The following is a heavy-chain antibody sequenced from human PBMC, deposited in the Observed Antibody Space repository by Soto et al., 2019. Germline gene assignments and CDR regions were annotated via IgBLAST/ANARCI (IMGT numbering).Heavy chain of an antibody. V-gene: IGHV4-61*01. CDR1: GGSVSSRHYY. CDR2: IDDSGST. J-gene: IGHJ4*02. CDR3: ARDFDY. Sequence: SETLSLTCTVSGGSVSSRHYYWSWIRQPPGRGLEWIGNIDDSGSTDYNPSLKSRVAISVDTSKNQFSLKLSSVTAADTAVYYCARDFDYWGQGILVTVSS.